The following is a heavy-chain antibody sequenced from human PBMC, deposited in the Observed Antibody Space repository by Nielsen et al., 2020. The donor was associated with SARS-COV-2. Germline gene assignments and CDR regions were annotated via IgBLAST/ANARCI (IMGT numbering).Heavy chain of an antibody. Sequence: ASVKVSCKASGYSFSNNGISWVRQAPGQVFEWMGWISGYNGDTRYAQKVQGRVTMTTDTSTNTAYMELRGLRSDDTAVYYCAREGSVAGFNYYGMDVWGQGTTVTVSS. J-gene: IGHJ6*02. CDR2: ISGYNGDT. V-gene: IGHV1-18*01. CDR1: GYSFSNNG. CDR3: AREGSVAGFNYYGMDV. D-gene: IGHD6-19*01.